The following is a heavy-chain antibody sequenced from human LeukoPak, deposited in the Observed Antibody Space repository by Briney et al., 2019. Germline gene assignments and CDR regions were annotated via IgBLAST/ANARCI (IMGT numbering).Heavy chain of an antibody. CDR1: GGSFSDYY. V-gene: IGHV4-34*01. D-gene: IGHD1-26*01. CDR3: ARVSRGSVSYFDY. Sequence: SETLSLTCAVYGGSFSDYYWSWIRQPPGKGLEWIGEINHSGRTNHNPSLKSRLTISVDTSKNQFSLRLSSVTAAGTALYYCARVSRGSVSYFDYWGQGTLVTVSS. J-gene: IGHJ4*02. CDR2: INHSGRT.